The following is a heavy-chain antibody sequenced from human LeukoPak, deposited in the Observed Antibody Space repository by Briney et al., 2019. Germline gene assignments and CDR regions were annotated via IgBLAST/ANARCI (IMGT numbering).Heavy chain of an antibody. D-gene: IGHD3-3*01. CDR3: ARVSRQFLNWLSPDY. CDR1: GYTFSSYG. CDR2: ISAYNGNT. V-gene: IGHV1-18*01. Sequence: ASVKVSCKASGYTFSSYGISWVRQAPGQGLEWRGWISAYNGNTNYAQKLQGRVTMTTDTSTSTAYMELRSLRSDDTAVYYCARVSRQFLNWLSPDYWGQGTLVTASS. J-gene: IGHJ4*02.